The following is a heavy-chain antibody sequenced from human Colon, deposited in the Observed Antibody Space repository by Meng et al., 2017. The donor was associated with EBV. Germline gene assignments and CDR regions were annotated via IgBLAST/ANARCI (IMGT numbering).Heavy chain of an antibody. V-gene: IGHV4-31*03. D-gene: IGHD6-19*01. CDR2: IYYSGST. J-gene: IGHJ4*02. Sequence: VPVPEPGPGLVKPSQTLSLPRTVSGGSVSSGGYYWTWIRQHPGKGLEWFGHIYYSGSTFYNPSLKRRVIISIDTSKNQFSLNLRSVTAADTAVYYCARVSSGWDYFDYWGQGTLVTVSS. CDR3: ARVSSGWDYFDY. CDR1: GGSVSSGGYY.